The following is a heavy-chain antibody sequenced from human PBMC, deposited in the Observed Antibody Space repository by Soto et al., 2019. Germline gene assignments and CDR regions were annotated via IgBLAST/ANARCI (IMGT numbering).Heavy chain of an antibody. CDR3: AKNGQPPYYYYGLDV. CDR2: ISGYNGDT. Sequence: QGQLVQSGGEVKKSGASVKVSCKASGYTFSRYGISWVRQAPGQGLEGMGWISGYNGDTNYAQKFQGRVTMTIDTSTTIAYMELRSLTSDDTAVYYCAKNGQPPYYYYGLDVWGQGTTVIVSS. J-gene: IGHJ6*02. V-gene: IGHV1-18*01. D-gene: IGHD2-8*01. CDR1: GYTFSRYG.